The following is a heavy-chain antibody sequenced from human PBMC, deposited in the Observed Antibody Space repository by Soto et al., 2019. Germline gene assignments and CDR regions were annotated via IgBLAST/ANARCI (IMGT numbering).Heavy chain of an antibody. V-gene: IGHV4-4*07. D-gene: IGHD1-1*01. CDR2: IYATGTT. Sequence: LPETLSLTCTVSGASISGFYWSWIRKSAGKGLEWIGRIYATGTTDYNPSLKSRVMMSVDTSKKQFSLKLRSVTAADTAVYYCVRDGTKTLRDWFDPWGQGISVTVSS. J-gene: IGHJ5*02. CDR3: VRDGTKTLRDWFDP. CDR1: GASISGFY.